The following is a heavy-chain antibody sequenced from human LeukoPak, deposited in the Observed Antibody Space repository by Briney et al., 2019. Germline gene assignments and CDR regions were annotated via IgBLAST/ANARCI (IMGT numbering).Heavy chain of an antibody. V-gene: IGHV4-34*01. CDR1: GGSXNGYX. Sequence: TCXXXGGSXNGYXWTWIRQPXGKGLGWXGXXXHSGSTNYNPSLESRVTMSVNTSKNQFSLKVTSVTAADTAVYYCARREDILTGHYSPHFDHWGQGTLVTVSS. J-gene: IGHJ4*02. D-gene: IGHD3-9*01. CDR3: ARREDILTGHYSPHFDH. CDR2: XXHSGST.